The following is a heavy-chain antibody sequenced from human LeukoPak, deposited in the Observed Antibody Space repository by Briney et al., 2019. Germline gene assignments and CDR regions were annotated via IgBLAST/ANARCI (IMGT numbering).Heavy chain of an antibody. CDR2: IYYSGGT. J-gene: IGHJ5*02. Sequence: SETLSLTCTVSGGSISSYYWSWIRQPPGKGLEWIGYIYYSGGTNYNPSLKSRVTISVDTSKNQFSLKLSSVTAADAAVYYCARGYDSSGYYNWFDPWGQGTLVTVSS. V-gene: IGHV4-59*01. D-gene: IGHD3-22*01. CDR1: GGSISSYY. CDR3: ARGYDSSGYYNWFDP.